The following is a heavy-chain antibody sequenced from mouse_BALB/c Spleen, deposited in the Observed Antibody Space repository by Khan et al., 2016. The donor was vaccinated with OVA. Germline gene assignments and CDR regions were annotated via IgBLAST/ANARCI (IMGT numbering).Heavy chain of an antibody. D-gene: IGHD2-2*01. J-gene: IGHJ4*01. CDR3: IRAVYYAYAYAMDY. CDR2: ISFSGST. Sequence: EVELVESGPGLVKPSQSLSLTCTVTGYSITSDFAWNWVRQFPGNKLEWMGYISFSGSTSYDPSLKGRLSITRDTSKNQFFLQLSSVTTEDTATYYCIRAVYYAYAYAMDYWGQGTSVTVSS. CDR1: GYSITSDFA. V-gene: IGHV3-2*02.